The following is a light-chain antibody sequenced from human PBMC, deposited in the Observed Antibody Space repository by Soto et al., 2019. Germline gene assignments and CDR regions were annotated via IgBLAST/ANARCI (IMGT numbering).Light chain of an antibody. CDR3: QQYGSSPPWT. Sequence: EIVLTQSNGTLSLSPGERATLSCRASQSVSSSYLAWYQQKPGQAPRLLIYGASSRATGIPDRFSGSGSGTDFTLTISRLEPEDFAVYYCQQYGSSPPWTFGQGTKVDIK. CDR2: GAS. V-gene: IGKV3-20*01. CDR1: QSVSSSY. J-gene: IGKJ1*01.